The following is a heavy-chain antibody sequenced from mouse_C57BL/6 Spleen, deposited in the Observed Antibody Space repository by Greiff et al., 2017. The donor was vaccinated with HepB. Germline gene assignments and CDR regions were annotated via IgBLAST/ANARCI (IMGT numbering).Heavy chain of an antibody. CDR2: IHPNSGST. CDR1: GYTFTSYW. Sequence: VQLQQSGAELVKPGASVKLSCKASGYTFTSYWMHWVKQRPGQGLEWIGMIHPNSGSTNYNEKFKSKATLTVDKSSSTAYMQLSSLTSEDPAVYYCARPFCGSSYRYYFDYWGQGTTLTVSS. J-gene: IGHJ2*01. D-gene: IGHD1-1*01. CDR3: ARPFCGSSYRYYFDY. V-gene: IGHV1-64*01.